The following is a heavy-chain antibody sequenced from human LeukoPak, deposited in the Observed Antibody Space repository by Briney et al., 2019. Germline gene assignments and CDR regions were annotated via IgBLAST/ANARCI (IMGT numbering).Heavy chain of an antibody. D-gene: IGHD3-9*01. CDR2: IIPIFGTA. Sequence: GASVKVSCKASGGTFSSYAISWVRQAPGQGLEWMGGIIPIFGTAKYAQKSQGRVTITADESTSTAYMELSSLRSEDTAVYYCARGPLRYFDWLVGPRNNWFDPWGQGTLVTVSS. CDR3: ARGPLRYFDWLVGPRNNWFDP. J-gene: IGHJ5*02. CDR1: GGTFSSYA. V-gene: IGHV1-69*13.